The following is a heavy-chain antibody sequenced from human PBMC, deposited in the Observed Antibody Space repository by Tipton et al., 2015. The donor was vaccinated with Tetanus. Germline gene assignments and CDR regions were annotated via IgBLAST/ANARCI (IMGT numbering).Heavy chain of an antibody. V-gene: IGHV3-53*05. J-gene: IGHJ2*01. Sequence: SLRLSCAASGFSVSRKYMTWVRQAPGKGLEWASLTYGDGSTYYADSVKGRFTISRDNSKNTLYLQMNSLRAEDTAVYYCARGSRYFDLWGRGTLVTVSS. CDR2: TYGDGST. CDR3: ARGSRYFDL. CDR1: GFSVSRKY. D-gene: IGHD6-13*01.